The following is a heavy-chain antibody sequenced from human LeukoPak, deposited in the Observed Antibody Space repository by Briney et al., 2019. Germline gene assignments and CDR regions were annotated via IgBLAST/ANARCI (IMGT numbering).Heavy chain of an antibody. D-gene: IGHD5-12*01. Sequence: GGSLRLSCAASGFTFSKAWVSSVRQAPGKGLEWVGRIKSKTDGGTTDYAAPVKGRLTISRNDSKNTLYLQMNSLTTEDTAVYYCTRGSSGYLAYTRDYWGQGTLVTVSS. J-gene: IGHJ4*02. CDR1: GFTFSKAW. V-gene: IGHV3-15*01. CDR2: IKSKTDGGTT. CDR3: TRGSSGYLAYTRDY.